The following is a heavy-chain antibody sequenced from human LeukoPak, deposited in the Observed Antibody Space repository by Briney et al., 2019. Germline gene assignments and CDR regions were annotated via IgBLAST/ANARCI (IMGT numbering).Heavy chain of an antibody. CDR3: ARYCGSGTYALDY. Sequence: PGGSLRLSCAASGFNFNSYWMHWVRQAPGKGLVWVSRINSDGSSTSYADSVKGRFTISRDNAKNTLYLQMNSLRAEDTAVYYCARYCGSGTYALDYWGQGTLVTVSS. V-gene: IGHV3-74*01. D-gene: IGHD3-10*01. CDR1: GFNFNSYW. J-gene: IGHJ4*02. CDR2: INSDGSST.